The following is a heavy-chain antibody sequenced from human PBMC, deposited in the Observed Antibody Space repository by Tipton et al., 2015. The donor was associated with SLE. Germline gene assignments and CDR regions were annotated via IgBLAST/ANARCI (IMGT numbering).Heavy chain of an antibody. CDR2: IYYSGST. V-gene: IGHV4-30-4*08. CDR3: ARARWYSSGSAMGDAFDI. D-gene: IGHD6-19*01. J-gene: IGHJ3*02. Sequence: WVRQPPGKGLEWIGYIYYSGSTYYNPSLKSRVTISVDTSKNQFSLKLSSVTAADTAVYYCARARWYSSGSAMGDAFDIWGQGTMVTVSS.